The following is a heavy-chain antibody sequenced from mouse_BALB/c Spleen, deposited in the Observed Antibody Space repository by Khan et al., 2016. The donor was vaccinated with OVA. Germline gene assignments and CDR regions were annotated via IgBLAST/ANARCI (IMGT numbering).Heavy chain of an antibody. CDR1: GYTFTSYT. J-gene: IGHJ2*01. V-gene: IGHV1-4*01. Sequence: QVQLKQSGAELARPGASVKMSCKASGYTFTSYTMHWVKQRPGQGLGWMGYITPSRGYTKYHQKFKDKATLTADKSSSTAYMQLSSLTSEDSAGYYCARTHEGWGQGTTLTVSS. CDR2: ITPSRGYT. CDR3: ARTHEG.